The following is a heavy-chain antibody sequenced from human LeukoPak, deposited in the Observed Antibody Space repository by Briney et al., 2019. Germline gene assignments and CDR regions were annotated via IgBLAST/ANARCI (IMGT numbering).Heavy chain of an antibody. CDR1: GFTFSSYW. D-gene: IGHD3-10*01. V-gene: IGHV3-7*01. Sequence: PGGSLRLSCAASGFTFSSYWMSWVRQAPGKGLEWVANIKQDGSEKYYVDSVKGRFTISRDNAKNSLYLQMNSLRAEDTAVYYCANLWFGELSPIDYWGQGTLVTVSS. CDR2: IKQDGSEK. CDR3: ANLWFGELSPIDY. J-gene: IGHJ4*02.